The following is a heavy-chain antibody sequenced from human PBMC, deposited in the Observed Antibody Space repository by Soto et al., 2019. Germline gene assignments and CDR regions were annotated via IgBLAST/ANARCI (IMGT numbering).Heavy chain of an antibody. CDR2: IIPVFGTP. CDR1: GGSLSNYG. CDR3: ATGDASKRGVTTYDAMDV. Sequence: QVQLVQSGAEVKKPGSSVKVSCKASGGSLSNYGISWVRQAPGQGLEWMGAIIPVFGTPNYAQKFQDRVTITADESTTTGYMEVRSQTSEDTAGYYCATGDASKRGVTTYDAMDVWGQGTTVTVSS. V-gene: IGHV1-69*12. J-gene: IGHJ6*02. D-gene: IGHD4-17*01.